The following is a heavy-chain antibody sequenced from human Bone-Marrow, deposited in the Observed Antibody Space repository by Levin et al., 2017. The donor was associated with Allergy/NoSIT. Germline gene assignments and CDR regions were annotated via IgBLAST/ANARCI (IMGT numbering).Heavy chain of an antibody. CDR3: ARDLGFGSSGWYFDDEAFDS. Sequence: PGGSLRLSCAASGFTFSSYAMHWVRQAPGKGLEWVAVISYDGSNKYYADSVKGRFTISRDNSKNTLYLQMNSLRAEDTAVYYCARDLGFGSSGWYFDDEAFDSWGQGTMVTVSS. V-gene: IGHV3-30-3*01. CDR1: GFTFSSYA. D-gene: IGHD6-19*01. J-gene: IGHJ3*02. CDR2: ISYDGSNK.